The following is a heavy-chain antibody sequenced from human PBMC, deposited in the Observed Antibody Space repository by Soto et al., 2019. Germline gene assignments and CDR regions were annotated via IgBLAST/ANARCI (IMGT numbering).Heavy chain of an antibody. J-gene: IGHJ4*02. CDR3: ARRYGYSFDY. D-gene: IGHD1-1*01. CDR2: LYYSGST. V-gene: IGHV4-59*08. CDR1: GGSISSYY. Sequence: SETLSLTCTVSGGSISSYYWSWIRQPPGKVLEWIGYLYYSGSTNYNPSLKSRVTISVDTSKNQFSLKLSSVTAADTAVYYCARRYGYSFDYWGQGTLVTFSS.